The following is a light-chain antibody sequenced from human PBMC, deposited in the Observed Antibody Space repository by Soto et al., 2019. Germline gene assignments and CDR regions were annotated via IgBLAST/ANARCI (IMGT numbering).Light chain of an antibody. J-gene: IGLJ1*01. CDR1: SGRSKYA. CDR2: VNSDGSH. CDR3: QTWGTGFQV. V-gene: IGLV4-69*01. Sequence: QSVLTQSPSASASLGASVKLTCTLSSGRSKYAIAWHQQQPEKGPLYLMKVNSDGSHSKGDGIPDRFSGSSSGTERYLTISSLQSEDDADYYCQTWGTGFQVFGTGTNVTVL.